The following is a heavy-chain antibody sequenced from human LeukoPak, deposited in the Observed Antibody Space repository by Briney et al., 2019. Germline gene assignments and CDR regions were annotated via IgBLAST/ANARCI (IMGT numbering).Heavy chain of an antibody. J-gene: IGHJ4*02. CDR3: ASFFRYCGSIKCLYFDS. Sequence: PSETLSLTCTVSGDSITSSEYYWSWIRQSPGKGLEWIGYIYYTGTTYSNPSLKSRLAMSVDASRNQFSLKLNSVTAADSAVYFCASFFRYCGSIKCLYFDSWGQGSLVTVAS. CDR2: IYYTGTT. CDR1: GDSITSSEYY. V-gene: IGHV4-30-4*08. D-gene: IGHD2-2*01.